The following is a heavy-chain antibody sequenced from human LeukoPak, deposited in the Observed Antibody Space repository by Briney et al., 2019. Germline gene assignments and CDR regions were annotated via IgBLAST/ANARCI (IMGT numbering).Heavy chain of an antibody. CDR1: GFTFSSYA. CDR2: ISGSGDST. D-gene: IGHD5-12*01. Sequence: GGSLRLSCAASGFTFSSYAMSWVRQAPGKGLEWVSSISGSGDSTNYADSVKGRFTISRDNSTNTLYLRMNSLRAEDTAVYYCAKTSAYDHFDYWGQGTLVTVSS. V-gene: IGHV3-23*01. J-gene: IGHJ4*02. CDR3: AKTSAYDHFDY.